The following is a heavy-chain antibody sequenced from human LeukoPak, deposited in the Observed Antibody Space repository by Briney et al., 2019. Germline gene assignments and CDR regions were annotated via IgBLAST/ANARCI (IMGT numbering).Heavy chain of an antibody. Sequence: GGSLRLSCAASGFTFSSYAMSWVRQAPGKGLEWVSAIGNSDDDTYYADFVKGRFTISRDNSKNTLYLQMNSLRAEDTAVYHCAKKGRIGGTTFFDYWGQGTLVTVSS. J-gene: IGHJ4*02. V-gene: IGHV3-23*01. CDR3: AKKGRIGGTTFFDY. CDR2: IGNSDDDT. CDR1: GFTFSSYA. D-gene: IGHD1-20*01.